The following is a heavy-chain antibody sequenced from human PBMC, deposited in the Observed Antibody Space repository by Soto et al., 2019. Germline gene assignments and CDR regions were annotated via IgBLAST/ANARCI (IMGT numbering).Heavy chain of an antibody. D-gene: IGHD2-2*01. CDR3: ARGRGWAGSNY. J-gene: IGHJ4*02. Sequence: SETLSLTCTVAGGSIGNYYWSWIRQPPGKGLEWVGYIHNSGSTSYNPSLKSRVIISVDTSKSQFSLKLSSVTAADTAVYYCARGRGWAGSNYWGQGTLVTVSS. CDR2: IHNSGST. CDR1: GGSIGNYY. V-gene: IGHV4-59*01.